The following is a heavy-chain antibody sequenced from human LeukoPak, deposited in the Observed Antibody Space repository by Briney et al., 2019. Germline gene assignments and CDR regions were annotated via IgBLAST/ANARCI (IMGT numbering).Heavy chain of an antibody. CDR1: GYTFTSYG. V-gene: IGHV1-18*01. CDR2: ISAYNGNT. CDR3: AINGYPYYYYGMDV. Sequence: ASVKVSCKASGYTFTSYGISWVRQAPGRGLEGMGWISAYNGNTNYAQKLQGRVTMTTDTSTSTAYMELRSLRSDDTAVYYCAINGYPYYYYGMDVWGQGTTVTVS. J-gene: IGHJ6*02. D-gene: IGHD5-18*01.